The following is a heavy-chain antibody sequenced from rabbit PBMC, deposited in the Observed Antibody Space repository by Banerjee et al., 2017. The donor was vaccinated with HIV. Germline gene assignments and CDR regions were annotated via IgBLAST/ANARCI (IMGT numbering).Heavy chain of an antibody. CDR3: ARDLAGVIGWNFDL. CDR2: VDAENSGGT. Sequence: QEQLVESGGGLVQPEGSLTLTCTASGFSFSSDYYMCWVRQAPGKGLEWIACVDAENSGGTWYANWATGRFTISRTSSTTVALQMTSLTAADTATYFCARDLAGVIGWNFDLWGPGTLVTVS. D-gene: IGHD4-1*01. J-gene: IGHJ4*01. V-gene: IGHV1S45*01. CDR1: GFSFSSDYY.